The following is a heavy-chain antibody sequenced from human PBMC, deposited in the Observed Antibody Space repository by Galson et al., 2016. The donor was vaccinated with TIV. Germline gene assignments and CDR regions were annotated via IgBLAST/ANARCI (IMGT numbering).Heavy chain of an antibody. J-gene: IGHJ4*02. CDR3: ARISGYYDTTGHYIPRSFDY. D-gene: IGHD3-22*01. V-gene: IGHV2-70*11. Sequence: PALVKPTQTLTLTCTFSGFSLNTDGMCVNWIRQPPGKALEWLARIDWDDDKSYSPSLKSRLTISKDTSKNQVVLTMTNMDPVDIATYYCARISGYYDTTGHYIPRSFDYWGQGALVTVSS. CDR2: IDWDDDK. CDR1: GFSLNTDGMC.